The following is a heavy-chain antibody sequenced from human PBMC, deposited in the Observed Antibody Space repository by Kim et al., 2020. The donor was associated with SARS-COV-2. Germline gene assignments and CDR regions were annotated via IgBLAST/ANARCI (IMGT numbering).Heavy chain of an antibody. Sequence: GGSLRLSCAASGFTFSSYAMSWVRQAPGKGLEWVSAISGSGGSTYYADSVKGRFTISRDNSKNTLYLQMNSLRAEDTAVYYCAKSLGCSSTSCYNNWFDPWGQGTLVTVSS. CDR2: ISGSGGST. J-gene: IGHJ5*02. V-gene: IGHV3-23*01. D-gene: IGHD2-2*02. CDR1: GFTFSSYA. CDR3: AKSLGCSSTSCYNNWFDP.